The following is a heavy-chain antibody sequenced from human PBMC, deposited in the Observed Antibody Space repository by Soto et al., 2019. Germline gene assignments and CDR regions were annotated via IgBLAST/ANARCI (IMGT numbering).Heavy chain of an antibody. J-gene: IGHJ6*02. CDR1: GGSFSGYY. Sequence: SETLSLTCAVYGGSFSGYYWSWIRQPPGKGLEWIGEINHSGSTNYNPSLKGRVTISVDTSKNQFSLKLSSVTAADTAVYYCARDYILYYYGMDVWGQGTTVTVSS. D-gene: IGHD4-4*01. CDR3: ARDYILYYYGMDV. V-gene: IGHV4-34*01. CDR2: INHSGST.